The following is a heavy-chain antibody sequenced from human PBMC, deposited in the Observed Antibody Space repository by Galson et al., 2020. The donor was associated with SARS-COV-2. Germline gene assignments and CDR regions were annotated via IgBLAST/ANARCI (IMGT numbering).Heavy chain of an antibody. CDR2: IWYDATHK. V-gene: IGHV3-33*08. CDR3: VRGPRFHLSTGYLERTDVGINSYYAMDV. D-gene: IGHD3-9*01. CDR1: GFTFSNYA. Sequence: GESLKISCAASGFTFSNYAMHWVRQAPGKGLDWVAIIWYDATHKYYGDSVRGRFTISRDNSQDTLALQMNNLRVEDPAVYFCVRGPRFHLSTGYLERTDVGINSYYAMDVWGQGTTVIVSS. J-gene: IGHJ6*02.